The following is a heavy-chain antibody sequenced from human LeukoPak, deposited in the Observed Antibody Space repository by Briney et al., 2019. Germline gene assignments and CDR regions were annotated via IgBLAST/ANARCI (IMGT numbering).Heavy chain of an antibody. CDR1: GFTFSSYW. J-gene: IGHJ4*02. V-gene: IGHV3-7*01. CDR2: IKQDGSEK. Sequence: GGSLRLSCAASGFTFSSYWMSWVRQAPGKGLEWVANIKQDGSEKYYVDSVKGRFTISRDNAKNSLYLQMNSLRAEDTAVYYCARHKITMVRGVMDYWRQGTLVTVSS. D-gene: IGHD3-10*01. CDR3: ARHKITMVRGVMDY.